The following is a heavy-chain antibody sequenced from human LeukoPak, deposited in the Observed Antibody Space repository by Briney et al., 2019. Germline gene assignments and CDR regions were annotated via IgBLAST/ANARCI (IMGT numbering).Heavy chain of an antibody. Sequence: SETLSLTCAVYGGSFSGYYWSWIRQPPGKGLEWIGEINHSGSTNYNPSLKSRVTISVDTPKNQFSLKLSSVTAADTAVYYCARRTRTRLRGFDYWGQGTLVTVSS. CDR2: INHSGST. CDR3: ARRTRTRLRGFDY. D-gene: IGHD5/OR15-5a*01. J-gene: IGHJ4*02. CDR1: GGSFSGYY. V-gene: IGHV4-34*01.